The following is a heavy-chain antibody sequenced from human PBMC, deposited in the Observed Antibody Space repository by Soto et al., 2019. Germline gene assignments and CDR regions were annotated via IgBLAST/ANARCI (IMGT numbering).Heavy chain of an antibody. Sequence: KPSETLSLTCTVSGGSVSSGSYYWSWIRQPPGKGLEWIGYIYYSGSTNYNPSLKSRVTISVDTSKNQFSLKLSSVTAADTAVYYCARDRYCSGGSCSNYYYGMDVWGQGTTVTVSS. CDR3: ARDRYCSGGSCSNYYYGMDV. V-gene: IGHV4-61*01. D-gene: IGHD2-15*01. J-gene: IGHJ6*02. CDR2: IYYSGST. CDR1: GGSVSSGSYY.